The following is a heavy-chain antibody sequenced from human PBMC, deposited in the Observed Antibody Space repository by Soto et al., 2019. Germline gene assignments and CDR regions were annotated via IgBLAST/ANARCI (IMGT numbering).Heavy chain of an antibody. J-gene: IGHJ6*02. Sequence: TLCLTCTVSGGSIRSGGYYWSWVRQPPGKGLEWIGYIYYSGVTYYSPSLKSRVSISVDTSENQFSLKLSSVTAADTAVYYCARPAFYCGGDCYRALQYYGMAVSGQRTPVRVSS. D-gene: IGHD2-21*02. V-gene: IGHV4-31*03. CDR1: GGSIRSGGYY. CDR2: IYYSGVT. CDR3: ARPAFYCGGDCYRALQYYGMAV.